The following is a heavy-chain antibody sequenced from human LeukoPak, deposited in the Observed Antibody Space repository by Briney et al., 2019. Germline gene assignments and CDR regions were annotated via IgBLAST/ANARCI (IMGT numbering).Heavy chain of an antibody. Sequence: GGSLRLSCAASGFTFSSYAMSWVRQAPGKGLEWVSVISGSGGSTYYADSVKGRFTISRDNSKNTLYLQMNSLRAEDTAVYYCAKASELGRGYFDYWGPGTLVTVSS. CDR1: GFTFSSYA. CDR2: ISGSGGST. CDR3: AKASELGRGYFDY. D-gene: IGHD7-27*01. J-gene: IGHJ4*02. V-gene: IGHV3-23*01.